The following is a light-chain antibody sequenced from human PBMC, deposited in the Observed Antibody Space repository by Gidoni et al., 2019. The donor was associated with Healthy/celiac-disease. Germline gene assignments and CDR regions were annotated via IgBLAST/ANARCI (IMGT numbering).Light chain of an antibody. J-gene: IGKJ2*01. CDR1: QDISNY. Sequence: DIQMTQSPSSLSASVGDRVTITCQASQDISNYLNWYQQKPGKAPTLLIYDASSLETGVPSTFCGSGSATDFSFTISSLQPHDISTYCCQQYANLPPYTFGQGTKLEIK. V-gene: IGKV1-33*01. CDR2: DAS. CDR3: QQYANLPPYT.